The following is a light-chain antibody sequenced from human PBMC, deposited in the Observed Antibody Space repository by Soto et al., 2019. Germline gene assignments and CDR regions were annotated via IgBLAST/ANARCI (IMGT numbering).Light chain of an antibody. Sequence: DIQMTQSPSSVSASVGDRVTITCRASQGVGTWLAWFQQKPGEAPRLLIYTASTLRSGVPSRFSGSGSGTDFTLTITSLQPEDFATYYCQQGDSFPLTFGGGTKVEVK. J-gene: IGKJ4*01. CDR3: QQGDSFPLT. CDR2: TAS. V-gene: IGKV1-12*01. CDR1: QGVGTW.